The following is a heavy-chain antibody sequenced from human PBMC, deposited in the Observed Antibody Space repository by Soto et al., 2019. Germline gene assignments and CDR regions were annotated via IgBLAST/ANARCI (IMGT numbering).Heavy chain of an antibody. CDR2: IYYSGST. CDR1: GGSISSGGYY. D-gene: IGHD2-21*02. CDR3: VRDRFCVSGDCYDAFDI. Sequence: SETLSLTCTVSGGSISSGGYYCSWIRQHPGKGLEWIGYIYYSGSTYYNPSLKSRVSISVDTSKNQFSLKLSSVTAADTAVYYCVRDRFCVSGDCYDAFDIWGQGTMVTVSS. J-gene: IGHJ3*02. V-gene: IGHV4-31*03.